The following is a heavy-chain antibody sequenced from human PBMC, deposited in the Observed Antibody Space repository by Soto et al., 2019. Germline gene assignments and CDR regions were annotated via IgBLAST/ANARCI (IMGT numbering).Heavy chain of an antibody. D-gene: IGHD4-4*01. J-gene: IGHJ6*03. CDR3: ARRLGGSNYYYYYYMDV. CDR1: GGSISSSSYY. Sequence: QLQLQESGPGLVKPSETLSLTCTVSGGSISSSSYYWGWIRQPPGKGLEWIGSIYYSGSTYYNPSLKSRVTISVDTSKNQFSLKLSSVTAADTAVYYCARRLGGSNYYYYYYMDVWGKGTTVTVSS. V-gene: IGHV4-39*01. CDR2: IYYSGST.